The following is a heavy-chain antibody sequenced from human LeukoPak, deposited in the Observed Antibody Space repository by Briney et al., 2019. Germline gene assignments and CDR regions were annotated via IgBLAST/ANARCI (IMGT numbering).Heavy chain of an antibody. D-gene: IGHD1-26*01. CDR2: IYPGDSDT. CDR3: TRLSGGSALRSDAFDI. J-gene: IGHJ3*02. CDR1: GYSFTSYW. V-gene: IGHV5-51*01. Sequence: GESLKISCKGSGYSFTSYWIGWVRQMPGKGLEWMGIIYPGDSDTRYSPSFQGQVTISADKSISTAYLQWSSLKASDTAIYYCTRLSGGSALRSDAFDIWGQGTMVTVSS.